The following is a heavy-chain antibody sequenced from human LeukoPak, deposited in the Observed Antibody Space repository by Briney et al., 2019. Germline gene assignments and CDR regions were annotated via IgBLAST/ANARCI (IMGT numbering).Heavy chain of an antibody. CDR3: ARDLEMATIMRYWFDP. V-gene: IGHV4-39*07. Sequence: SEALSLTCTVSGGSISSSSYYWGWIRQPPGKGLEWIGSIYYSGSTYYNPSLKSRVTMSVDTSKNQFSLKLSSVTAADTAVYYCARDLEMATIMRYWFDPWGQGILVTVSS. D-gene: IGHD5-24*01. CDR1: GGSISSSSYY. J-gene: IGHJ5*02. CDR2: IYYSGST.